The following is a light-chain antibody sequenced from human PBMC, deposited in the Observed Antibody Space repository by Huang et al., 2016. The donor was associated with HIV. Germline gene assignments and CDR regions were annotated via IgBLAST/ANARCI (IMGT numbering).Light chain of an antibody. Sequence: DIVMTQSPATLSVSPGERATLSCRASQSVSSNLAWYQQTPGQAPRLLIYGASTRATGIPARFSGSGSGTKFTLTISSLQSEDFAVYYCQQFNNWPITFGQGTRLEIK. J-gene: IGKJ5*01. CDR3: QQFNNWPIT. V-gene: IGKV3-15*01. CDR1: QSVSSN. CDR2: GAS.